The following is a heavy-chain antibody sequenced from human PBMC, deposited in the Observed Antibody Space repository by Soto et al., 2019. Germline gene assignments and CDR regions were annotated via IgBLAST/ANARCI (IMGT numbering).Heavy chain of an antibody. V-gene: IGHV4-59*08. CDR2: IYYGGST. CDR3: ATPERDWGPLHY. Sequence: QVQLQESGPGLVKPSETLSLTCTVSGDSISSYYWTWIRQPPGKGLEWIACIYYGGSTNYNPSLKRRSTTSVATTNNKFALKLITVPAADTAVYYCATPERDWGPLHYWGQGTRVTVSS. D-gene: IGHD7-27*01. J-gene: IGHJ4*02. CDR1: GDSISSYY.